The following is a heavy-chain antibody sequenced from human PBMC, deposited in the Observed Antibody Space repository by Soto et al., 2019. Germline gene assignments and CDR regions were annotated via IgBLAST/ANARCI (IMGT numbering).Heavy chain of an antibody. CDR3: AKCLQIHWNYDAYHI. CDR2: ISGSGDST. D-gene: IGHD1-7*01. V-gene: IGHV3-23*01. Sequence: EVQLLESGGGLVQPGGSLRLSCTASGFTFSYYAMSWVRQAPGKGLEWVSAISGSGDSTYYADSVKGRFTISRDNSKNTLYLQMNSLRAEDTAVYYCAKCLQIHWNYDAYHIWGQGTMVTVSS. CDR1: GFTFSYYA. J-gene: IGHJ3*02.